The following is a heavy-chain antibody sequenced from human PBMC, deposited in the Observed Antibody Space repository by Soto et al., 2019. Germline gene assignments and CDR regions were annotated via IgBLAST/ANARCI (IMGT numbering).Heavy chain of an antibody. CDR2: IYHSGST. CDR3: ARDSRGTVYSSSFYYGMDV. D-gene: IGHD6-6*01. CDR1: GGSISSGGYS. J-gene: IGHJ6*02. V-gene: IGHV4-30-2*01. Sequence: KPSETLSLTCAVSGGSISSGGYSWSWIRQPPGKGLEWIGYIYHSGSTYYNPSLKSRVTISVDRSKNQFSLKLSSVTAADTAVYYCARDSRGTVYSSSFYYGMDVWGQGTTVTVSS.